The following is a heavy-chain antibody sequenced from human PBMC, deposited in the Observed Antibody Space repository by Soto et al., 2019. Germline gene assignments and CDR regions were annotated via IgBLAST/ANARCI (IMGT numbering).Heavy chain of an antibody. CDR2: ISGRSDMI. CDR3: SKHRVAGRPRFDY. Sequence: PGGSLRLSCVASGFPFNTYAMNWVRQAPGKGLDWVSIISGRSDMIYYADSIKGRFTVSRDNSKNTLYLQMNSLRADDTAIYYCSKHRVAGRPRFDYGGQGALVTV. V-gene: IGHV3-23*01. D-gene: IGHD6-6*01. CDR1: GFPFNTYA. J-gene: IGHJ4*02.